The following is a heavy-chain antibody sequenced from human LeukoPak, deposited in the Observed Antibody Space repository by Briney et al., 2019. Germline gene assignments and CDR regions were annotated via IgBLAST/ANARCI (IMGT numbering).Heavy chain of an antibody. CDR2: IYTSGST. Sequence: SETLSLTCTVSGGSISSYYWSWIRQPAGKGLEWIGHIYTSGSTNYNPSLKSRTYISSDMSKNHFSLTLNSVTAADTALYFCARYSSRSGSFSFDYWGQGAMVTVSS. CDR1: GGSISSYY. D-gene: IGHD6-19*01. V-gene: IGHV4-4*07. J-gene: IGHJ4*02. CDR3: ARYSSRSGSFSFDY.